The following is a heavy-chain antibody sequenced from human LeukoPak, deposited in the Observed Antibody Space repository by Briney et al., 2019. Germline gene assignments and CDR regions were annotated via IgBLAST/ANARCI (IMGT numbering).Heavy chain of an antibody. J-gene: IGHJ3*02. V-gene: IGHV3-53*01. CDR2: IYSGGST. Sequence: SDSCLGCGWTHSRNYMSWVGQAGGGGVEGVGVIYSGGSTYDADCVKGRFTISRDNSKNTLYLQMNSLRAEDTAVYYCARGPLWFGESRAFDIWGQGTMVTVSS. CDR1: GWTHSRNY. D-gene: IGHD3-10*01. CDR3: ARGPLWFGESRAFDI.